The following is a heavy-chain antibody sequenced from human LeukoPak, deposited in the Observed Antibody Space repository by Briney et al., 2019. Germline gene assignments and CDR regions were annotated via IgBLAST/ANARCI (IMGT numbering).Heavy chain of an antibody. CDR1: GGSISSSSYY. CDR3: ARQAYDSSGYFFDY. CDR2: IYYSGST. D-gene: IGHD3-22*01. Sequence: SETLSLTCSVSGGSISSSSYYWGWIRQPPGKGLEWIGYIYYSGSTNYNPSLKSRVTISVDTSKNQFSLKLSSVTAADTAVYYCARQAYDSSGYFFDYWGQGTLGTVSS. J-gene: IGHJ4*02. V-gene: IGHV4-61*05.